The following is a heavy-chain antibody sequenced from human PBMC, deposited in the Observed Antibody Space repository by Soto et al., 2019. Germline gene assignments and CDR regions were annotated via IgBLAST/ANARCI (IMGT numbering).Heavy chain of an antibody. CDR1: GGSISSYY. Sequence: SETLSLTCTVSGGSISSYYWSWIRQPPGKGLEWIGYIYYSGSTNYNPSLKSRVTISVDTSKNQFSLKLSSVTAADTAVYYCATRSSGWYGYFDYRGQRTLVTVSS. V-gene: IGHV4-59*08. CDR3: ATRSSGWYGYFDY. CDR2: IYYSGST. D-gene: IGHD6-19*01. J-gene: IGHJ4*02.